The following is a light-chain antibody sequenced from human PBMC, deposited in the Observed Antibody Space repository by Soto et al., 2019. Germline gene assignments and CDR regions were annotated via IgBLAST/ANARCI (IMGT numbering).Light chain of an antibody. V-gene: IGKV3-20*01. Sequence: EVVLTQSPGTLSLSPGEGTTLSCRASQSVSSSYLAWYQQKPGQAPRLLIYAASSRATGIPDRFSGSGSGTDFTLTISRLEPEDFAVYYCQQYGSSRWTFGQGTKVDIK. CDR3: QQYGSSRWT. J-gene: IGKJ1*01. CDR2: AAS. CDR1: QSVSSSY.